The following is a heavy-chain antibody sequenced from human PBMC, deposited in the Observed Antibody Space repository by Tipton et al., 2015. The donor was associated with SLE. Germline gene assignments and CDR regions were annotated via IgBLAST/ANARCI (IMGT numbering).Heavy chain of an antibody. CDR2: ISSDGSTT. Sequence: SLRLSCAAPGLSFSGYWMHWVRQAPGKGPVWVSCISSDGSTTTYADSVKGRFTISRDNAKSTLYLQMNSLTAGDTAAYYCARARGSSNFDPPGYWGQGTLVTVSS. V-gene: IGHV3-74*03. D-gene: IGHD5-12*01. CDR3: ARARGSSNFDPPGY. CDR1: GLSFSGYW. J-gene: IGHJ4*02.